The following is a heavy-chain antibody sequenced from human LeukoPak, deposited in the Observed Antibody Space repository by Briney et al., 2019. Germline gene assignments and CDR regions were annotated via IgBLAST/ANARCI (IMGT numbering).Heavy chain of an antibody. CDR1: GYTFTGYY. D-gene: IGHD3-10*01. CDR2: INPSGGST. J-gene: IGHJ6*03. CDR3: ARHRRPDYYGSGSSGSYYYMDV. Sequence: ASVKVSCKASGYTFTGYYIHWVRQAPGQGLEWMGIINPSGGSTSYAQKFQGRVTMTRDMSTSTVYMELSSLRSEATAVYYCARHRRPDYYGSGSSGSYYYMDVWGKGTTVTISS. V-gene: IGHV1-46*01.